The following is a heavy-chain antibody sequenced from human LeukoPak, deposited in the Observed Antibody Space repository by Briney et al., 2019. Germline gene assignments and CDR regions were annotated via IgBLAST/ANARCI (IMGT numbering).Heavy chain of an antibody. CDR3: AELGITMIGGV. Sequence: GGSLRLSCAASGSTFSSYSMNWVRQTPGKGLEWVSYISSSGSTIYYADSVKGRFTISRDNAKNSLYLQMNSLRAEDTAVYYCAELGITMIGGVWGKGTTVTISS. V-gene: IGHV3-48*04. J-gene: IGHJ6*04. CDR2: ISSSGSTI. D-gene: IGHD3-10*02. CDR1: GSTFSSYS.